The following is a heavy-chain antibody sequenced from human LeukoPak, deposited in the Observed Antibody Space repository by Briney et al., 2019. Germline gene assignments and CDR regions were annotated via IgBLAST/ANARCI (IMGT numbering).Heavy chain of an antibody. V-gene: IGHV3-23*01. J-gene: IGHJ4*02. CDR3: AKTMGAIDHDY. Sequence: GGSLRLSCAASGFTFSDFAMSWVRQAPGKGLERVSTISGNGGRTYYADSVKGRFTISRDNSKNTLYLQMKSLRAEDTAVYYCAKTMGAIDHDYWGQGTLVTVSS. CDR2: ISGNGGRT. D-gene: IGHD1-26*01. CDR1: GFTFSDFA.